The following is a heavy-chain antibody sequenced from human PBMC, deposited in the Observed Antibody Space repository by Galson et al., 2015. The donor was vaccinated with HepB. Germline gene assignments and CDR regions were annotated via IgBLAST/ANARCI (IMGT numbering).Heavy chain of an antibody. Sequence: SLRLSCAASGFAFSSYGMYWVRQAPGKGPEWVSAIGAGGADTYYAASVKGRFTISRDNSRNMLYLQMNNLGAEDTAVYYCTRGGTTYNDYWGQGTLVTVSS. CDR1: GFAFSSYG. CDR3: TRGGTTYNDY. CDR2: IGAGGADT. D-gene: IGHD2/OR15-2a*01. V-gene: IGHV3-23*01. J-gene: IGHJ4*02.